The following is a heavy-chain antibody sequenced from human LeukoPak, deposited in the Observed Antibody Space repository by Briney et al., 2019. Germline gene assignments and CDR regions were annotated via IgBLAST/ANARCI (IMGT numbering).Heavy chain of an antibody. CDR1: GFTFSSFD. J-gene: IGHJ3*02. D-gene: IGHD2-2*01. V-gene: IGHV3-48*03. CDR3: ATQGQSTKLGI. CDR2: ISSSGSPI. Sequence: GGSLRLSCAASGFTFSSFDMNWVRQAPGKGLEWISYISSSGSPIYYADSVKGRFTISRNNAKNSLYLQMNSLRAEDTAVYYCATQGQSTKLGIWGQGTMVTVSS.